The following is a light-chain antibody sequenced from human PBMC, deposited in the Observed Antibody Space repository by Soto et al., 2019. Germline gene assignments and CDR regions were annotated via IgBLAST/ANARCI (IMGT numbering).Light chain of an antibody. CDR3: QQYYNLLT. CDR2: GAS. V-gene: IGKV3D-7*01. CDR1: QSVSSSY. J-gene: IGKJ4*01. Sequence: EIVMPQSPATLSLSPGERATLSCRASQSVSSSYLSWYQQKPGQAPRLLIYGASTRATGIPARFSGSGSGTDFTLTISSLQPEDFAVYYCQQYYNLLTFGGGTKVEIK.